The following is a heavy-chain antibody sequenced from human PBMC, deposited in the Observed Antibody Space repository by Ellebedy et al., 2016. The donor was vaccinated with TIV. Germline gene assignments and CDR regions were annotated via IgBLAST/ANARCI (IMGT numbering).Heavy chain of an antibody. D-gene: IGHD1-26*01. Sequence: GGSLRLSCAASGFSFSNYWMHWVRQAPGQGLVWVSRVGSDGIGTSYADSVKGRFTISRDNAKNSLYLQMNSLRAEDTAVYYCARGSGTYARHGGDYWGQGTLVTVSS. V-gene: IGHV3-74*01. CDR2: VGSDGIGT. CDR1: GFSFSNYW. CDR3: ARGSGTYARHGGDY. J-gene: IGHJ4*02.